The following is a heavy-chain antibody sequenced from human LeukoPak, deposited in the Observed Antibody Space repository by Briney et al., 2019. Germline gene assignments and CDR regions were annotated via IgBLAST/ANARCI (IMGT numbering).Heavy chain of an antibody. CDR2: MSASYGKT. J-gene: IGHJ6*04. CDR3: GRDPTGLKQQRRPYGMDA. Sequence: ASVKVSCKASGYTFTCYGFSGVRQPPGQGLAWVGWMSASYGKTNYDKKLQGRVTMTTDTSKSTAYMELTGLTSDDTAVYYCGRDPTGLKQQRRPYGMDAWLKGTTLSVPS. V-gene: IGHV1-18*04. CDR1: GYTFTCYG. D-gene: IGHD6-13*01.